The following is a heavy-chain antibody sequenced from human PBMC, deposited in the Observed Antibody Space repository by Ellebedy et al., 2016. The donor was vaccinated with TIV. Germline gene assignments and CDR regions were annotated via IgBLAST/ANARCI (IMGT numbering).Heavy chain of an antibody. CDR3: ARRGLLWFAGSPGEWFDP. CDR1: GDSISSTTYY. J-gene: IGHJ5*02. Sequence: MPSETLSLTCSVSGDSISSTTYYRGWIRQPPGKGLEWLGPSHHSGSTYYNPSLESRVTISVDTTKNTFSLSLTSVTAADTAVYYCARRGLLWFAGSPGEWFDPWGQGTLVSVSS. CDR2: SHHSGST. V-gene: IGHV4-39*01. D-gene: IGHD3-10*01.